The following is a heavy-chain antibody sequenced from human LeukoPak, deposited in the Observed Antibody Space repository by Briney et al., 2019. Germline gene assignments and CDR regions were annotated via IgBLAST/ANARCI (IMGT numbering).Heavy chain of an antibody. J-gene: IGHJ4*02. CDR2: MNPNSGNI. Sequence: ASVKVSCKASGYTFTSYDINWVRHATGQGLEWMGWMNPNSGNIGYAQKFQGRVTITRNTSISTAYMELSSLRSEDTAVYYCARGPGCISTTCPYYFDYWGQGTLVTVSS. CDR3: ARGPGCISTTCPYYFDY. D-gene: IGHD2-2*01. V-gene: IGHV1-8*03. CDR1: GYTFTSYD.